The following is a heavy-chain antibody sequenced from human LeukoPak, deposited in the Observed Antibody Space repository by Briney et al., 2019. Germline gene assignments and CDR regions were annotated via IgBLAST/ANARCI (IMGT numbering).Heavy chain of an antibody. Sequence: SETLSLTCTVSGGSTSSYYWSWIRQPPGKGLEWIGYIYYSGSTNYNPSLKSRVTISVDTSKDQFSLKLSSVTAADTAVYYCARVGGYSSSWYNAFDIWGQGTMVTVSS. D-gene: IGHD6-13*01. CDR2: IYYSGST. J-gene: IGHJ3*02. CDR1: GGSTSSYY. V-gene: IGHV4-59*01. CDR3: ARVGGYSSSWYNAFDI.